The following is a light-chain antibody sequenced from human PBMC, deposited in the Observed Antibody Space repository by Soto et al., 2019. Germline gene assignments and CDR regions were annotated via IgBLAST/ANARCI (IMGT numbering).Light chain of an antibody. Sequence: DIQMTQSPSSVAASVGDRVTLTCRASQGVNRWLAWYQQKPGKAPKVLIYTASSLQSGVPSRFSGSGSGTDFTLTISSLQPEDFATYYCQQTNSFPRTFGQGTKVEI. CDR1: QGVNRW. CDR3: QQTNSFPRT. V-gene: IGKV1-12*01. J-gene: IGKJ1*01. CDR2: TAS.